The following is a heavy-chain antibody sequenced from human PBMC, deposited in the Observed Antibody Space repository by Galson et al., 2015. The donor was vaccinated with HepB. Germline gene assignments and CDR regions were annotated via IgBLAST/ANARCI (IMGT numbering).Heavy chain of an antibody. V-gene: IGHV1-69*02. D-gene: IGHD4-17*01. Sequence: SVKVSCKASGGTFSSYTINWVRQAPGQGLEWMGRIIPFIGIANYAQKFQGRVTITADKSTNTVYMYLSSLRSEDTAVYCCAKVVGDYGDYIDYFDFWGQGTLVTVSS. CDR2: IIPFIGIA. CDR1: GGTFSSYT. CDR3: AKVVGDYGDYIDYFDF. J-gene: IGHJ4*02.